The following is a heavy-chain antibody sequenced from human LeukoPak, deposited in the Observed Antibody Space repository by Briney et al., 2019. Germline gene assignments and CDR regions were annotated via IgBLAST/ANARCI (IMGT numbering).Heavy chain of an antibody. Sequence: GGSLRPSCAASGFTFSSYAMSWVRQAPGKGLEWVSAISGSGGSTYYADSVKGRFTISRDNSKNTLYLQMNSLRAEDTAVYYCAKDGGVVPDYYGMDVWGQGTTVTVSS. CDR2: ISGSGGST. CDR1: GFTFSSYA. J-gene: IGHJ6*02. CDR3: AKDGGVVPDYYGMDV. D-gene: IGHD2-2*01. V-gene: IGHV3-23*01.